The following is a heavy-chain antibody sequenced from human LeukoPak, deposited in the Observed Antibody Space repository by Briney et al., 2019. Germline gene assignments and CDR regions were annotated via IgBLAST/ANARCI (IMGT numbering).Heavy chain of an antibody. CDR2: ISNDGSHK. Sequence: GGSLRLSCAASGFTLSNYPIHWVRQAPGKGLEWVAVISNDGSHKYYTDSVKGRFTISRDNSKNTLYLQMDSLRVEDTAVYYCARGGSGRYFDYWGQEALVTVSS. V-gene: IGHV3-30-3*01. CDR1: GFTLSNYP. J-gene: IGHJ4*02. D-gene: IGHD6-19*01. CDR3: ARGGSGRYFDY.